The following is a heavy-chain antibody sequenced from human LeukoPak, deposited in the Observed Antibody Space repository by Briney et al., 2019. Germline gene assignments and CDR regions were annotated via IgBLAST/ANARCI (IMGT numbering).Heavy chain of an antibody. CDR1: AYTFTNYY. Sequence: ASVKVSCKASAYTFTNYYLHWVRQAPGQGLEWMGVINPSGGSTSYAQKFQGRVTMTRDTSTSTVYMELSSLRSEDTAVYYCAREGSSGQLLWGQGSMVTVSS. V-gene: IGHV1-46*01. J-gene: IGHJ3*01. CDR2: INPSGGST. D-gene: IGHD3-22*01. CDR3: AREGSSGQLL.